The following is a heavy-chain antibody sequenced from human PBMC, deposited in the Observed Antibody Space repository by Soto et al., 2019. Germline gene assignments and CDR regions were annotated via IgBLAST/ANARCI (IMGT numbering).Heavy chain of an antibody. CDR1: GGTFVRHV. D-gene: IGHD2-2*01. CDR2: INPLSGIS. V-gene: IGHV1-69*09. CDR3: ATPACAATWCSPSHNLDH. Sequence: QVQLVQSGAEVNKPESSVKVSCKTSGGTFVRHVISWVRQAPGQGPEWMGKINPLSGISNYAQKFQDRVTFTADTDSSTAYMELSSLRSDDTAVYYCATPACAATWCSPSHNLDHWGQGTLVTVSS. J-gene: IGHJ4*02.